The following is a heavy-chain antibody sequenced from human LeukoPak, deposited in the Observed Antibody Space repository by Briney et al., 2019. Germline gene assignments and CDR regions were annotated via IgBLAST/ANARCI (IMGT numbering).Heavy chain of an antibody. J-gene: IGHJ3*02. D-gene: IGHD1-26*01. V-gene: IGHV3-11*01. CDR2: ISSSGSTI. CDR1: GFTFSDYY. CDR3: ARESGSLHDAFDI. Sequence: PGGSLKLSCAASGFTFSDYYMSWIRQAPGKGLEWVSYISSSGSTIYYADSVKGRFTISRDNAKNSLYLQMNSLRAEDTAVYYCARESGSLHDAFDIWGQGTMVTVSS.